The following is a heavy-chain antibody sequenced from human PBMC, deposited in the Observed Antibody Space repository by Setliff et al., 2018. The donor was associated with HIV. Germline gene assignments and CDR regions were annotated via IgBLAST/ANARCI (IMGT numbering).Heavy chain of an antibody. V-gene: IGHV3-21*01. CDR2: LDGSSGYI. Sequence: SCAASGFTFSTYTMSWVRQAPGKGLEWVSSLDGSSGYIYYADSVKGRFTISRDNAKSSVYLQMNSLRAEDTAMYFCARDLNLPGGEVFDIWGQGTMVTVSS. CDR3: ARDLNLPGGEVFDI. D-gene: IGHD2-2*01. CDR1: GFTFSTYT. J-gene: IGHJ3*02.